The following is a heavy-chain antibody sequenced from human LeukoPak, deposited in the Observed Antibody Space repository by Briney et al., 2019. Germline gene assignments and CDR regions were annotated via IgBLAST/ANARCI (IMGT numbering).Heavy chain of an antibody. Sequence: GGSLRLSCAASGFTFSSHGMHWVRQAPGRGLEWVAVIWYDGRNKYYADSVKGRFTISRDNSKNTPCLQMDSLRAEDTAVYYCARAGYSSSETLDYWGQGTLVTVSS. CDR1: GFTFSSHG. D-gene: IGHD6-6*01. J-gene: IGHJ4*02. CDR3: ARAGYSSSETLDY. CDR2: IWYDGRNK. V-gene: IGHV3-33*01.